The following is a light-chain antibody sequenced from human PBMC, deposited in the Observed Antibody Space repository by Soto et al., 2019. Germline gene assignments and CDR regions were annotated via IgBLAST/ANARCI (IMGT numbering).Light chain of an antibody. V-gene: IGKV1-5*03. J-gene: IGKJ4*01. CDR1: QSISNW. Sequence: IQLTQSPSSLSASVGDRVTITCRASQSISNWLAWYQQKPGKAPKLLIYKASNLESGVPSRFSGSGSGTEFTLTISSLQPDDFATYYCQQYISYPLTFGGGTKVDIK. CDR3: QQYISYPLT. CDR2: KAS.